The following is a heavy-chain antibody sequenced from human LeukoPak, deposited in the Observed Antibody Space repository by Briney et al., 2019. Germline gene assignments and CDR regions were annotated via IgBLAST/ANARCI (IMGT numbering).Heavy chain of an antibody. V-gene: IGHV4-38-2*02. CDR3: ASSSLMTPYGMDV. J-gene: IGHJ6*02. D-gene: IGHD6-13*01. Sequence: SETLSLTCTVSGYSISSGYYWGWIRQPPGKGLEWIGSIYHSGSTYYNPSLKSRVTISVDTSKNQFSLKLSSVTAADTAVYYCASSSLMTPYGMDVWGQGTTVTVSS. CDR1: GYSISSGYY. CDR2: IYHSGST.